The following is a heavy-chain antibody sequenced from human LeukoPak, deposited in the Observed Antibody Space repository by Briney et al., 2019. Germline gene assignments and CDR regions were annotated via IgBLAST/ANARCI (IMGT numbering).Heavy chain of an antibody. J-gene: IGHJ4*02. D-gene: IGHD3-22*01. V-gene: IGHV3-74*01. CDR3: ARSGWPYYFDY. CDR2: IHSVGSST. CDR1: GFTFSSYW. Sequence: GGSLRLSCAAPGFTFSSYWMHWVRQAPGKGLVWVSRIHSVGSSTSSADSVRSRFTISRDDAKSTLYLQMNRLKAEDTAVYYCARSGWPYYFDYWGQGTLVTVSS.